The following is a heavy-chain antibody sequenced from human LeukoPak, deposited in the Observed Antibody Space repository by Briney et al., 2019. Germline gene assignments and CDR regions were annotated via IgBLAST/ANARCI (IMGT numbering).Heavy chain of an antibody. CDR1: GYSFTSYW. D-gene: IGHD4-23*01. CDR3: ARRVVNNRNWYFNL. V-gene: IGHV5-51*01. J-gene: IGHJ2*01. CDR2: IYPGGSDT. Sequence: GESLKISCQGSGYSFTSYWIGWVRQMPGKGLEWMGIIYPGGSDTRYSPSFQGQVTISADKSISTAYLQWSSLKASDTAMYYCARRVVNNRNWYFNLWGRGTLVTVSS.